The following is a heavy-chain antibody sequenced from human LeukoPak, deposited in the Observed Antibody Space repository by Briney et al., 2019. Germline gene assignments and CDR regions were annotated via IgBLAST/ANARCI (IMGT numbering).Heavy chain of an antibody. CDR1: GFTFSSYA. CDR2: ISYDGSNK. J-gene: IGHJ3*02. CDR3: AKISYGDYVKDAFDI. D-gene: IGHD4-17*01. Sequence: GGSLRLSCAASGFTFSSYAMSWVRQAPGKGLEWVAVISYDGSNKYYADSVKGRFTISRDNSKNTLYLQMNSLRAEDTAVYYCAKISYGDYVKDAFDIWGQGTMVTVSS. V-gene: IGHV3-30*18.